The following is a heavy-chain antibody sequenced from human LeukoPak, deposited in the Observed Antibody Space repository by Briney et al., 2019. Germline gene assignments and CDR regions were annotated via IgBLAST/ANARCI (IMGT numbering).Heavy chain of an antibody. CDR3: ARDLSLLGFDY. J-gene: IGHJ4*02. Sequence: GGSLRLSCAASGFTFSSYAMHWVRQAPGKGLEWVAVISYDGSNRYYADSVKGRFTISRDNSKNTLYLQMNSLRAEDTAVYYCARDLSLLGFDYWGQGTLVTVSS. D-gene: IGHD2/OR15-2a*01. V-gene: IGHV3-30-3*01. CDR1: GFTFSSYA. CDR2: ISYDGSNR.